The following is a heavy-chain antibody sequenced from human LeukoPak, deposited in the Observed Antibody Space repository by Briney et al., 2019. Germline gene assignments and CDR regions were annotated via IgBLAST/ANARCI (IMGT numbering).Heavy chain of an antibody. J-gene: IGHJ4*02. V-gene: IGHV3-48*03. CDR3: ARDDSSGYYYPDY. CDR1: GFTFSSYE. D-gene: IGHD3-22*01. Sequence: GGSLRLSCAASGFTFSSYEMNWVRQAPGKGLEWVSYISSSGSTIYYANSVKGRFTISRDNAKNSLYLQMNSLRAEDTAVYYCARDDSSGYYYPDYWGQGTLVTVSS. CDR2: ISSSGSTI.